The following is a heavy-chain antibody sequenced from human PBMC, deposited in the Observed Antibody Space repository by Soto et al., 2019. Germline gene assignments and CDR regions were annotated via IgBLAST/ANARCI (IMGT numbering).Heavy chain of an antibody. D-gene: IGHD3-9*01. V-gene: IGHV4-59*01. CDR2: MYYSGTT. J-gene: IGHJ4*02. CDR3: ARGPTITTDF. CDR1: VGSISRYS. Sequence: SETMSLTCTISVGSISRYSCHWLRQPPGKGLEWIAYMYYSGTTDYNPSLKSRVSMSLDSSTNQFSLRLSSVTAADTAVYFCARGPTITTDFWGRGILVTVSS.